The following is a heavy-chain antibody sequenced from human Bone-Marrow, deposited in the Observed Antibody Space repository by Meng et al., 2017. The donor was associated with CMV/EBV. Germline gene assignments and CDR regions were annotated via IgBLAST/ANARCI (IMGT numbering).Heavy chain of an antibody. J-gene: IGHJ4*02. CDR2: IYSGGTT. V-gene: IGHV4-31*03. CDR1: GDSLNGGGYY. Sequence: SETLSLTSNVSGDSLNGGGYYWTWIRQHPERGLEWIGYIYSGGTTFYNPSLTSRATISMDTSKGHFSLRLTSVTASDTAVYYCAGRGRGSFAFWGQGILVTVSS. D-gene: IGHD3-10*01. CDR3: AGRGRGSFAF.